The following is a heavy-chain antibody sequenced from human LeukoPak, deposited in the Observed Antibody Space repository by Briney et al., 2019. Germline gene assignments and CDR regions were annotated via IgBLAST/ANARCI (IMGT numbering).Heavy chain of an antibody. Sequence: ASVKVSCKASGYTFTSYDINWVRQATGQGLEWMGWMNPNSGNTGYAQKFQGRVTITRNAPISTAYMELSSLRSEDTAVYYCAGGSTSSGFDPWGQGTLVTVSS. V-gene: IGHV1-8*03. CDR1: GYTFTSYD. CDR2: MNPNSGNT. CDR3: AGGSTSSGFDP. D-gene: IGHD2-2*01. J-gene: IGHJ5*02.